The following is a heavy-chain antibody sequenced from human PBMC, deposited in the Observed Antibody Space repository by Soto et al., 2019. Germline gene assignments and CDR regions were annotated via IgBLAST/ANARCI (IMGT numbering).Heavy chain of an antibody. V-gene: IGHV1-18*01. D-gene: IGHD3-10*01. CDR2: ISGYSGNT. J-gene: IGHJ4*02. Sequence: GASVKVSCKSSGYTFTTYGITWVRQAPGQGLEWMGWISGYSGNTNSAQKFQGRVTMTTDTSTGTAYMELRSLRSDDTAVYFCARGDSFYSSSYFDNWGQGTVVTVSS. CDR1: GYTFTTYG. CDR3: ARGDSFYSSSYFDN.